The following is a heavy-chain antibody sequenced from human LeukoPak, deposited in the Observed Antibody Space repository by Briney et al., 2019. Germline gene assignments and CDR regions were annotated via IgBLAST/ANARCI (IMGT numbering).Heavy chain of an antibody. J-gene: IGHJ3*02. CDR3: ARVSSGKDAFDI. CDR1: GFTFSSYE. Sequence: GGSLRLSCAASGFTFSSYEMNWVRQAPGKGLEWVSYISSSGSTTYYADSVKGRFTISRDNAKNSLYLQMNSLRAEDTAVYYCARVSSGKDAFDIWGQGTMVTVSS. V-gene: IGHV3-48*03. CDR2: ISSSGSTT. D-gene: IGHD3-10*01.